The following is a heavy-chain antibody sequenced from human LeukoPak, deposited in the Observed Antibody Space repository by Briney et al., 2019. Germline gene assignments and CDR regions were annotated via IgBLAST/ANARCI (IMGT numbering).Heavy chain of an antibody. CDR2: ISGSGGST. Sequence: GGTLRLSCAASGFTFSSYGMSWVRQAPGKGLEWVSAISGSGGSTYYADSVKGRLTISRDNSKNTPYLQMNSLRAEDTAVYYCARVVDHDYGDYYLDYWGQGTLVTVSS. J-gene: IGHJ4*02. D-gene: IGHD4-17*01. V-gene: IGHV3-23*01. CDR1: GFTFSSYG. CDR3: ARVVDHDYGDYYLDY.